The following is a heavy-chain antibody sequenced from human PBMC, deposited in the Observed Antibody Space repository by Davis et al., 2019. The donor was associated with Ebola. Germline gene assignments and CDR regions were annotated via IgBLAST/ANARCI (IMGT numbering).Heavy chain of an antibody. J-gene: IGHJ6*04. V-gene: IGHV3-15*01. D-gene: IGHD1-26*01. Sequence: PGGSLRLSCAASGLSFNNAWMTWVRQAPGKGLEWVARIKTRTDGETTDYAATVKGRFTISRDDSKNTVYLQMKSLRTEDTAVYYCTTVPGDRWEMIDYYGMDVWGKGTTVTVSS. CDR3: TTVPGDRWEMIDYYGMDV. CDR1: GLSFNNAW. CDR2: IKTRTDGETT.